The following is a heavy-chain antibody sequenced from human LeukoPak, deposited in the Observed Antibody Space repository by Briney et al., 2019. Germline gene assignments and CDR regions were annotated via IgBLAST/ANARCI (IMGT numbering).Heavy chain of an antibody. V-gene: IGHV3-21*04. CDR3: AKGVRGVTPLDY. J-gene: IGHJ4*02. CDR1: GFTFSSYS. CDR2: ISSSSSYI. Sequence: GGSLRLSCAASGFTFSSYSMNWVRQAPGKGLEWVSSISSSSSYIYYADSVKGRFTISRDNSKNTLYLQMNSPRAEDTAVYYCAKGVRGVTPLDYWGQGTLVTVSS. D-gene: IGHD3-10*01.